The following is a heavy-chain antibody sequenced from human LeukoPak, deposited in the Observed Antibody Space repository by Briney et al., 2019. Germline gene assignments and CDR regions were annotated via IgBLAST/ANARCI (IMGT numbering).Heavy chain of an antibody. J-gene: IGHJ3*02. D-gene: IGHD2-21*01. CDR3: ARDDSLEDVVVIAKDAFDI. V-gene: IGHV4-39*02. CDR2: IYYSGST. Sequence: SETLSLTCTVSGGSISSSSYYWGWIRQPPGKGLEWIGSIYYSGSTYYNPSLKSRVTISVDTSTNQFSLKLSSVTAADTAVYYCARDDSLEDVVVIAKDAFDIWGQGTMVTVSS. CDR1: GGSISSSSYY.